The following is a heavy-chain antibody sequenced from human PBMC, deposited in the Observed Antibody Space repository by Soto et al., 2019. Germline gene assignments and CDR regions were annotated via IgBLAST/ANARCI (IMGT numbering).Heavy chain of an antibody. J-gene: IGHJ5*02. V-gene: IGHV3-23*01. D-gene: IGHD6-19*01. CDR1: GFIFSNYA. CDR3: AKVIPVSNRDPSGWFDP. CDR2: TSGSAGST. Sequence: PGGSLRLSCAASGFIFSNYAMTWVRQAPGKGLEWVSATSGSAGSTYYANSVKGRFAISRDNSKSTLYLQMNSLRVEDTAVYYCAKVIPVSNRDPSGWFDPWGQGTLVTVSS.